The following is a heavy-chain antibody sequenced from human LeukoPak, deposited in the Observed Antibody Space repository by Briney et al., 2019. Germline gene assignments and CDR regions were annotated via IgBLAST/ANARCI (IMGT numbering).Heavy chain of an antibody. V-gene: IGHV3-48*02. CDR3: ARDMYSDSWYVFDY. D-gene: IGHD6-13*01. Sequence: GGSLRLSCAASGFTFSRYSMNWVRQAPGKGLEWVSYIASSGNSIYYADSVKGRFTISRDNAKNSLYLQMSSLRDEDTAVYYCARDMYSDSWYVFDYWGQGTLVTVSS. CDR1: GFTFSRYS. J-gene: IGHJ4*02. CDR2: IASSGNSI.